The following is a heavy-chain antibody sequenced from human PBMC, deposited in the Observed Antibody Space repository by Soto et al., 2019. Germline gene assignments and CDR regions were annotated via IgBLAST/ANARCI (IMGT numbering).Heavy chain of an antibody. V-gene: IGHV6-1*01. CDR2: TYYRSKWYN. D-gene: IGHD2-2*01. CDR3: ARLVVPDATLTGVDYYYGMDV. Sequence: SQTLSLTCAISGDSVSSNSAAWNWIRQSPSRGLEWLGRTYYRSKWYNDYAVSVKSRITINPDTSKNQFSLQLNSVTPEDTAVYYCARLVVPDATLTGVDYYYGMDVWGQGTKVTVSS. CDR1: GDSVSSNSAA. J-gene: IGHJ6*02.